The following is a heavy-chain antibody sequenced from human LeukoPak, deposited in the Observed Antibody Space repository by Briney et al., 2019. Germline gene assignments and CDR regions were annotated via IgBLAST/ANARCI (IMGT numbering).Heavy chain of an antibody. J-gene: IGHJ3*02. CDR2: IYYSGST. CDR1: GGSISSYY. Sequence: PSETLSLTCTVSGGSISSYYWSWIRQPPGKGLEWIGYIYYSGSTNYNPSLKSRVTISVDTSKNQFSLKLSSVTAADTAVYYCARGVLRYSDWSPLDAFDIWGQGTMVTVSS. CDR3: ARGVLRYSDWSPLDAFDI. D-gene: IGHD3-9*01. V-gene: IGHV4-59*08.